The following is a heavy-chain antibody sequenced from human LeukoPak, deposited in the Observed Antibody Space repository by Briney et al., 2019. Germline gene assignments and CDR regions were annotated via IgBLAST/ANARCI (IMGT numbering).Heavy chain of an antibody. Sequence: GGSLRLSCAASGFTFDDYTMHWVRQAPGKGLEWVSLISWDGGSTYYADSVKGRFTISRDNSKNSLYLQMNSLRTEDTALYHCAKASGYSSGWLDYWGQGTLVTVSS. CDR1: GFTFDDYT. CDR3: AKASGYSSGWLDY. V-gene: IGHV3-43*01. D-gene: IGHD6-19*01. CDR2: ISWDGGST. J-gene: IGHJ4*02.